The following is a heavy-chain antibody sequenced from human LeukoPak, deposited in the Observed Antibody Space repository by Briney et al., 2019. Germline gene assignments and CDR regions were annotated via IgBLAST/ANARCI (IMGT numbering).Heavy chain of an antibody. V-gene: IGHV3-33*01. CDR3: VRYDGGPGPFDY. CDR1: GFNFRTYG. Sequence: GGSLRLSCAASGFNFRTYGMHWVRQAPGKGLEWLAIIWHDGSNKYYGDSVKGRFTISRDISKNTLYLQMNSLRADDTAVYYCVRYDGGPGPFDYWGQGTLVTVSS. D-gene: IGHD4-23*01. J-gene: IGHJ4*02. CDR2: IWHDGSNK.